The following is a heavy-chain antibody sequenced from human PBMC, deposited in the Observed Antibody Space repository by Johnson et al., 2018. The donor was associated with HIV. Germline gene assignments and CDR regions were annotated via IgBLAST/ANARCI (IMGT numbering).Heavy chain of an antibody. CDR3: TDYNFWTKRAIDI. CDR1: GFTVSSNY. CDR2: IKSKTDGGTT. J-gene: IGHJ3*02. Sequence: VQLVESGGGLIQPGGSLRLSCAASGFTVSSNYMSWVRQAPGKGLEWVGRIKSKTDGGTTDYAAPVKGRFTISRDDSKNTLYLQMNSLKIEDTAVYYCTDYNFWTKRAIDIWGQGTMVTVSS. D-gene: IGHD3-3*01. V-gene: IGHV3-15*01.